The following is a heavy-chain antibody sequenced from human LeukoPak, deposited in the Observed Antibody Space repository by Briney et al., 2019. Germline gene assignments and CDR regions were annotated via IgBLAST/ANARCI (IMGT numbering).Heavy chain of an antibody. Sequence: GGSLRLSCAASGFTFSSSGMHWVRQAPGKGLEWVSIISFDGSKRYYADSVKGRFTISRGNSKNTLYLQMNSLRPEDTAVYFCAKSIGAVGDYWGQGTLVTVSS. J-gene: IGHJ4*02. D-gene: IGHD6-6*01. CDR1: GFTFSSSG. CDR2: ISFDGSKR. V-gene: IGHV3-30*18. CDR3: AKSIGAVGDY.